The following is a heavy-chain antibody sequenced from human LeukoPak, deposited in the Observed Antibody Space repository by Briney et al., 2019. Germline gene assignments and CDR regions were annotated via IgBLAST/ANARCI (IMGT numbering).Heavy chain of an antibody. J-gene: IGHJ4*02. CDR3: AREAYDSSGYSFDY. D-gene: IGHD3-22*01. V-gene: IGHV4-39*07. CDR2: INHSGST. CDR1: GGSISFTSYY. Sequence: SDTLPLTCTVSGGSISFTSYYWSWIRQPPGKGLEWIGEINHSGSTNYNPSLKSRVTISVDTSKNQFSLKLSSVTAADTAVYYCAREAYDSSGYSFDYWGQGTLVTVSS.